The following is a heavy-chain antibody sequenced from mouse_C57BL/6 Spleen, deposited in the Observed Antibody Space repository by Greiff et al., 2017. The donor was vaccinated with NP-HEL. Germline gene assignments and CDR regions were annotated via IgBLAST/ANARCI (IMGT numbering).Heavy chain of an antibody. J-gene: IGHJ4*01. D-gene: IGHD1-1*02. CDR3: TREGWDYGSYYYAIDY. Sequence: EVMLVESGEGLVKPGGSLKLSCAASGFTFSSYAMSWVRQTPEKRLEWVAYISSGGDYIYYADTVKGRFTISRDNARNTLYLQMSSLKSEDTAMYYCTREGWDYGSYYYAIDYWGQGTSVTVSS. V-gene: IGHV5-9-1*02. CDR2: ISSGGDYI. CDR1: GFTFSSYA.